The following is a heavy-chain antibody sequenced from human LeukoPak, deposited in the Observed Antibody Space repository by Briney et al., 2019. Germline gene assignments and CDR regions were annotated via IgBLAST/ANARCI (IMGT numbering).Heavy chain of an antibody. CDR3: ARSDGYGLIGI. D-gene: IGHD3-10*01. Sequence: PSETLSLTCSVSGVPISSGSNYWGWIRQPPGETLEWIRSIYSSGSTYYNPSLKSRVIILFDTAKNHFSLNLSSVTAADTAVYYCARSDGYGLIGIWGQGTMVTVSS. V-gene: IGHV4-39*07. J-gene: IGHJ3*02. CDR1: GVPISSGSNY. CDR2: IYSSGST.